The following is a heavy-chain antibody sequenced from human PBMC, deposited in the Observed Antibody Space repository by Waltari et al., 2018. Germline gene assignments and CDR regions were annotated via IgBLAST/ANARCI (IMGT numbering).Heavy chain of an antibody. D-gene: IGHD3-16*02. CDR3: ARMIYRPFDY. Sequence: QVTLKESGPALVKPTQTLTLTCTFSGFSISTTGTGVSWLRQPPGKAPEWLASIYWDDDKYYTPSLKSRLTISKDTSKAQVVLTLSTMDPVDTATYYCARMIYRPFDYWGQGVLVTVSS. V-gene: IGHV2-70*04. J-gene: IGHJ4*02. CDR2: IYWDDDK. CDR1: GFSISTTGTG.